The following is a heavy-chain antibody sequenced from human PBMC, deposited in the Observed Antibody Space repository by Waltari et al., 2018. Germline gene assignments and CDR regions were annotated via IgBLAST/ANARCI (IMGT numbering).Heavy chain of an antibody. CDR3: ARDGRGARTFTGPYYMDV. D-gene: IGHD1-26*01. CDR2: IYHSGST. CDR1: GYSISSGYY. Sequence: QVQLQESGPGLVKPSETLSLTCAVSGYSISSGYYWGWIRQPPGKGLEWIGSIYHSGSTYYNQSLKSRVTISVDTSKNQFSLKLSSVTAADTAVYYCARDGRGARTFTGPYYMDVWGKGTTVTVSS. J-gene: IGHJ6*03. V-gene: IGHV4-38-2*02.